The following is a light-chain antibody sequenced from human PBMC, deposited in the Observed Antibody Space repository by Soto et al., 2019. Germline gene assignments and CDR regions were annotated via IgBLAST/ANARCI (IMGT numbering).Light chain of an antibody. CDR2: GAS. Sequence: EIVMTQSPATLSVSPGERATLSCRASQSVSSNLAWYQQKPGQAPRLLIYGASTRATGIQARFSGSGSGTEFTLTISSLRSEDFAVYYCQQYNNWPRTFGQGTKVEIK. V-gene: IGKV3-15*01. CDR3: QQYNNWPRT. CDR1: QSVSSN. J-gene: IGKJ1*01.